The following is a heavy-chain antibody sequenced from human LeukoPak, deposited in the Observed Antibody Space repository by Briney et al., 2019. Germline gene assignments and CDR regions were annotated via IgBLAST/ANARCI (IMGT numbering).Heavy chain of an antibody. CDR2: ISVDGRST. V-gene: IGHV3-74*03. J-gene: IGHJ4*02. Sequence: GGSLRLSCEAYGFSLNSYWMHWVRQAPGEGPVWVSRISVDGRSTAYADSVKGRFTISRDNAKNTLYLGMNSLRADDTAVYYCAREGYSTGWNFFDNWGRGTRVTVSS. D-gene: IGHD6-25*01. CDR3: AREGYSTGWNFFDN. CDR1: GFSLNSYW.